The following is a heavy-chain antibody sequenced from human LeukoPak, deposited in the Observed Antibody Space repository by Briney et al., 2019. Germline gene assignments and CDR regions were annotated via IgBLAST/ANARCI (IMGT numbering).Heavy chain of an antibody. V-gene: IGHV1-2*02. J-gene: IGHJ4*02. CDR3: ARDYGDYVFDY. CDR2: INPNNGGT. Sequence: ASVKVSCKASGYTFTSYAMNWVRQAPGQGLEWMGWINPNNGGTNYAQKFQGRVTMTRDTSITTAYMELSRLRSDDTAVYYCARDYGDYVFDYWGQGTLVTVSS. CDR1: GYTFTSYA. D-gene: IGHD4-17*01.